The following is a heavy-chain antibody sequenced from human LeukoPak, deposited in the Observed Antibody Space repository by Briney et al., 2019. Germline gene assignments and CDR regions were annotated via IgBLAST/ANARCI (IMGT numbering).Heavy chain of an antibody. CDR3: AKDQSRVGASDPFDS. D-gene: IGHD1-26*01. CDR2: ISGSGSTT. CDR1: GFTFSRYW. J-gene: IGHJ5*01. Sequence: GWSLTLSCAASGFTFSRYWMTWVRQAPGKGLEWVSSISGSGSTTYYADSAKGRFTISRDNSKNTVYLQMNSLSVEDTAVYYCAKDQSRVGASDPFDSWGQGTLVTVSS. V-gene: IGHV3-23*01.